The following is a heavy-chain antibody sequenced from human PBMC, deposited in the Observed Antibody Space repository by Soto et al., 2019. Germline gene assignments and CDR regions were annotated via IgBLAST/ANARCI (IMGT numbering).Heavy chain of an antibody. CDR2: ISWDGGST. CDR3: AKDMRGTTGFYGMDV. D-gene: IGHD1-7*01. J-gene: IGHJ6*02. V-gene: IGHV3-43*01. CDR1: GFTFDDYT. Sequence: EVQLVESGGVVVQPGGSLRLSCAASGFTFDDYTMHWVRQAPGKGLEGVSLISWDGGSTYYADSVKGRFTISRDNSKNSLYLQMNSLRTEDTALYYCAKDMRGTTGFYGMDVWGQGTTVTVSS.